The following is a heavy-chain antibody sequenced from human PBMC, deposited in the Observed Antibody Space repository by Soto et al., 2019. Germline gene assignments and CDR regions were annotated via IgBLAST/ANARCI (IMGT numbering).Heavy chain of an antibody. Sequence: QVQLVESGGGLVKPGGSLRLSCAASGFTFSDYYMSWIRQAPGKGLEWVSYISSSGSTIYYADSVKGRFTISRDNAKNSLYLQMNSLIAEDTAVYYCAREGKMQWLVHYAREFDYWGQGTLVTVSS. CDR2: ISSSGSTI. J-gene: IGHJ4*02. CDR1: GFTFSDYY. V-gene: IGHV3-11*01. CDR3: AREGKMQWLVHYAREFDY. D-gene: IGHD6-19*01.